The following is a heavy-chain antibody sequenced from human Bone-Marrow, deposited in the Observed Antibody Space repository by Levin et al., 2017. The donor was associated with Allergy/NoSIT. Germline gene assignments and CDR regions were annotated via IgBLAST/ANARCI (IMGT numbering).Heavy chain of an antibody. J-gene: IGHJ5*02. D-gene: IGHD3-10*01. CDR1: GFTFSSYG. CDR3: AKDQYYGSGSDASWFDP. CDR2: ISYDGSNK. Sequence: GESLKISCAASGFTFSSYGMHWVRQAPGKGLEWVAVISYDGSNKYYADSVKGRFTISRDNSKNTLYLQMNSLRAEDTAVYYCAKDQYYGSGSDASWFDPWGQGTLVTVSS. V-gene: IGHV3-30*18.